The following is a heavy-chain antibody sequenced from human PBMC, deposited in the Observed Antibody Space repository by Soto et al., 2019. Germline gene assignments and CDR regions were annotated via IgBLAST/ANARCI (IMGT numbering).Heavy chain of an antibody. V-gene: IGHV4-34*01. CDR2: INHSGST. CDR3: AGGGYCSSTSCSNGGWFDP. D-gene: IGHD2-2*01. CDR1: GGSFSGYY. J-gene: IGHJ5*02. Sequence: SETLSLTCAVYGGSFSGYYWSWIRQPPGKGLEWIGEINHSGSTNYNPSLKSRVTISVDTSKNQFSLKLSSVTAADTAVYYCAGGGYCSSTSCSNGGWFDPWGQGTLVTVSS.